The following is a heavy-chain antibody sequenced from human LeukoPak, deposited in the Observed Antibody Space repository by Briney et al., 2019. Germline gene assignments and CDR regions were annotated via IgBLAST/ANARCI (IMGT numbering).Heavy chain of an antibody. D-gene: IGHD4-17*01. V-gene: IGHV1-18*01. CDR3: ARVSYGDYYYGMDV. J-gene: IGHJ6*02. CDR1: GGTFSSYA. Sequence: ASVKVSCKASGGTFSSYAISWVRQAPGQGLEWMGWISAYNGNTNYAQKLQGRVTMTTDTSTSTAYMELRSLRSDDTAVYYCARVSYGDYYYGMDVWGQGTTVTVSS. CDR2: ISAYNGNT.